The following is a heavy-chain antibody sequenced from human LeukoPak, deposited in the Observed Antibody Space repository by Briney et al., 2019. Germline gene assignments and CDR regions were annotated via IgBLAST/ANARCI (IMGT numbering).Heavy chain of an antibody. CDR2: INHSGST. CDR3: ARGNIVVVPAALYYFDY. CDR1: GGSFSGYY. Sequence: PSETLSLTCAVYGGSFSGYYWSWIRQPPGKGLEWIGEINHSGSTNYYPSLKSRVTISVDTSKNQFSLKLSSVTAADTAVYYCARGNIVVVPAALYYFDYWGQGTLVTVSS. J-gene: IGHJ4*02. V-gene: IGHV4-34*01. D-gene: IGHD2-2*01.